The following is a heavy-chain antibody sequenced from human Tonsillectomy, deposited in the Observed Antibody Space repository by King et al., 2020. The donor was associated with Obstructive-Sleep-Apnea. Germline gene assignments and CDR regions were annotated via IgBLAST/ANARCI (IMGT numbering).Heavy chain of an antibody. CDR2: KRQDGTEK. CDR3: ARAAPSWTDFDY. V-gene: IGHV3-7*03. J-gene: IGHJ4*02. Sequence: VQLVESGGGLVQPGGSLRLSCAASGFTFISYWMSWVRQAPGKGLGWVANKRQDGTEKYYVDSGKGRFTISRDKAKSFLSLQMNSLRAEDTAVYYCARAAPSWTDFDYWGQGTLVTVSS. CDR1: GFTFISYW. D-gene: IGHD3/OR15-3a*01.